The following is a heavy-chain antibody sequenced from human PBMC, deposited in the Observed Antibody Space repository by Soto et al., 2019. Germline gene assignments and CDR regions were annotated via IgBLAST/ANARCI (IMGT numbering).Heavy chain of an antibody. CDR2: IIPIFGTA. J-gene: IGHJ4*02. Sequence: SVKVSCKASGGTFSSYAISWVRQAPGQGLEWMGGIIPIFGTANYAQKFQGRVTITADESTSTAYMELSSLRSEDTAVYYCARGGYDSSGYYRAMYFDRWGQGTLVTVSS. V-gene: IGHV1-69*13. D-gene: IGHD3-22*01. CDR3: ARGGYDSSGYYRAMYFDR. CDR1: GGTFSSYA.